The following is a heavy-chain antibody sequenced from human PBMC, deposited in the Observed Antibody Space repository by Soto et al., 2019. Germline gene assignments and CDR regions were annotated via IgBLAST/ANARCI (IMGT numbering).Heavy chain of an antibody. CDR1: GGSISSGGYS. Sequence: PSETLSLTCAVSGGSISSGGYSWSWIRQPPGKGLEWIGYISHSGSTYYNPSLKSRVTISVDRSKNQFSLKLSSVTAADTAVYYCARGSTCSSTSCYSYNWFDPWGQGTLVTVSS. D-gene: IGHD2-2*01. CDR2: ISHSGST. CDR3: ARGSTCSSTSCYSYNWFDP. J-gene: IGHJ5*02. V-gene: IGHV4-30-2*01.